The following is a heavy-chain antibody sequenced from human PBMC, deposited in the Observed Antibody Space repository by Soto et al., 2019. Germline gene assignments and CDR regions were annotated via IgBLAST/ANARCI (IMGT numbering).Heavy chain of an antibody. CDR1: GYTFTSYA. CDR2: INAGNGNT. J-gene: IGHJ4*02. V-gene: IGHV1-3*01. D-gene: IGHD2-2*02. Sequence: ASVKVSCKASGYTFTSYAMHWVRQAPGQRLEWMGWINAGNGNTKYSQKFQGRVTITRDTSASTAYMELSSLRSEDTAVYYCARGVGLYNNSDYWGQGTLVTVSS. CDR3: ARGVGLYNNSDY.